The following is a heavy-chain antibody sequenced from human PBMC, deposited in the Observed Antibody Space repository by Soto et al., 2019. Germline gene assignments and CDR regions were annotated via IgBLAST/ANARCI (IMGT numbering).Heavy chain of an antibody. V-gene: IGHV3-48*01. CDR1: GFTFSSYS. Sequence: GGSLRLSCAASGFTFSSYSMNWVRQAPGKGLEWVSYISSSSSTIYYADSVKGRFTISRDNAKNSLYLQMNSLRAEDTAVYYCARTPSVTLRDFEYFQHWGQGTLVTVSS. J-gene: IGHJ1*01. CDR3: ARTPSVTLRDFEYFQH. CDR2: ISSSSSTI. D-gene: IGHD4-17*01.